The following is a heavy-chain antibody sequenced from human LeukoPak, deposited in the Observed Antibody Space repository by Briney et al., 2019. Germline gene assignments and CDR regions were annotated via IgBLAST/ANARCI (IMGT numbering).Heavy chain of an antibody. CDR1: GASISSYY. CDR2: SHTSGST. CDR3: ARGAFDI. J-gene: IGHJ3*02. Sequence: MLSETLSLTCTVSGASISSYYWSWIRQPAGKGLEWIGRSHTSGSTNYNPSPKSRVTMSVDTSKNQFSLKLSSVTAADTAVYYCARGAFDIWGQGTMVTVSS. V-gene: IGHV4-4*07.